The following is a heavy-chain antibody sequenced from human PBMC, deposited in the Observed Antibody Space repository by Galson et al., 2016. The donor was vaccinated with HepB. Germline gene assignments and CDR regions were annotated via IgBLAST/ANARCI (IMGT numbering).Heavy chain of an antibody. V-gene: IGHV4-34*01. CDR2: INHSGTT. CDR3: AIPGIVAAGEGVLGY. Sequence: SETLSLTCAVYSESFSGYNWSWIRQPPGKGLEWIGEINHSGTTNYNPSLKSRVAISVDMSKSQFSLKLSSVTAADTSVYYCAIPGIVAAGEGVLGYWGQGTLVTVSS. D-gene: IGHD6-13*01. CDR1: SESFSGYN. J-gene: IGHJ4*02.